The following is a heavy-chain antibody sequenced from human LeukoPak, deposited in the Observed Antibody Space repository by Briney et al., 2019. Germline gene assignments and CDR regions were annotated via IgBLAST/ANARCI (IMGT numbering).Heavy chain of an antibody. CDR3: ARDGPTSYYFDY. Sequence: ASVKVSCKASGYIFANYGFAWVRQAPGQGLEWMGIINPSGGSTSYAQKFQGRVTMTRDTSTSTVYMELSSLRSEDTAVYYCARDGPTSYYFDYWGQGTLVTVSS. D-gene: IGHD3/OR15-3a*01. V-gene: IGHV1-46*01. CDR1: GYIFANYG. J-gene: IGHJ4*02. CDR2: INPSGGST.